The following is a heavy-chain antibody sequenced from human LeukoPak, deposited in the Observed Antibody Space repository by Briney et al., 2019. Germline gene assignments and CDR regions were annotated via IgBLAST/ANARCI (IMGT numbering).Heavy chain of an antibody. CDR3: ARDWVAMVTPWFDP. CDR2: IIPIFGTA. J-gene: IGHJ5*02. V-gene: IGHV1-69*05. D-gene: IGHD5-18*01. CDR1: GGTFSSYA. Sequence: SVKVSCKASGGTFSSYAISWVRQAPGQGLEWMGGIIPIFGTANYAQKFQGRVTITTDESTSTAYMELSSLRSEDTAVYYCARDWVAMVTPWFDPWGQGTLVTVSS.